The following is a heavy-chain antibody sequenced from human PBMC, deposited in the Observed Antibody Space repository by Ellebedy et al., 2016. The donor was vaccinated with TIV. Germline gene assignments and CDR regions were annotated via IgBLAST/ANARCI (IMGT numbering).Heavy chain of an antibody. CDR1: GFAFSDYY. J-gene: IGHJ6*02. CDR2: ISSSSSYT. V-gene: IGHV3-11*06. CDR3: SRDHPRPHYDLWSGYYGGGYDGMDV. Sequence: PGGSLRLSCAASGFAFSDYYMSWIRQAPGKGLQWVSYISSSSSYTNYADSVKGRFTISRDNAKNSLSLQMNSLRAEDTAVYYCSRDHPRPHYDLWSGYYGGGYDGMDVWGQGTTVTVSS. D-gene: IGHD3-3*01.